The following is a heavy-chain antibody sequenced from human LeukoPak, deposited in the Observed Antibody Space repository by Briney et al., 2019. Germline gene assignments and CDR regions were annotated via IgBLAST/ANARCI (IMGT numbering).Heavy chain of an antibody. CDR3: ARAGNDYGDYETLYYFDY. J-gene: IGHJ4*02. D-gene: IGHD4-17*01. CDR2: VHYSGST. CDR1: GDSISNYF. V-gene: IGHV4-59*08. Sequence: SSETLSLTCTVSGDSISNYFWSWIRQPPRKGLEWMAYVHYSGSTNYNPSLKSRVTISVDTSENQFSLKLSSVTAADTAVYYCARAGNDYGDYETLYYFDYWGRGTLVTVSS.